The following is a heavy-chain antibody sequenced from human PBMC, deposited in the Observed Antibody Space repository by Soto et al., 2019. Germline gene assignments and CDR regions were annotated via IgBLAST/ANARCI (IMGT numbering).Heavy chain of an antibody. Sequence: EVQLLESGGGLVQPGGSLRLSCAASGFTFSSYAMSWVRQAPGKGLEWVSAIGGNGGSTYYADSVKGRFTISRDNSKKTLYLQMNSLKVEDTAVYYCAKDFYGPFDYWGQGTLVTVSS. V-gene: IGHV3-23*01. D-gene: IGHD3-10*01. CDR1: GFTFSSYA. CDR3: AKDFYGPFDY. CDR2: IGGNGGST. J-gene: IGHJ4*02.